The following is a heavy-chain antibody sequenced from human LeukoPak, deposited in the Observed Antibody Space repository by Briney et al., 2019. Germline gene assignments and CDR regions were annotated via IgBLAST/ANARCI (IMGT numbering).Heavy chain of an antibody. CDR3: ARVYSGYGMDV. Sequence: GGSLRLSCAASGFTFSSYSMNWVRQAPGKGLEWVSYISSSSSTIIYADSVKGRFTISRDNAKNSLHLQMNNLRAEDTAVYYCARVYSGYGMDVWGQGTTVTVSS. V-gene: IGHV3-48*01. D-gene: IGHD1-26*01. CDR2: ISSSSSTI. J-gene: IGHJ6*02. CDR1: GFTFSSYS.